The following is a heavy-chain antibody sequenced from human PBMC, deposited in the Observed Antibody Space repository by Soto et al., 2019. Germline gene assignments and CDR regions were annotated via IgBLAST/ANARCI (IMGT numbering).Heavy chain of an antibody. CDR1: GFTFSSYA. CDR2: ISGSGGST. Sequence: EVQLLESGGGLVQPGGSLRLSCAASGFTFSSYAMSWVRQAPGKGREWVSAISGSGGSTYYADSVKGRFTISRDNSKNTLYLQMNSLRAEDTAVYYCAKDLRYQLLHSDYWGQGTLVTVSS. D-gene: IGHD2-2*01. CDR3: AKDLRYQLLHSDY. V-gene: IGHV3-23*01. J-gene: IGHJ4*02.